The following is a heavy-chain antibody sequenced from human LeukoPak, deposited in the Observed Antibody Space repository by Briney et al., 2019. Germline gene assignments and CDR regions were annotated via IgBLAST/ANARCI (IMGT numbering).Heavy chain of an antibody. V-gene: IGHV4-38-2*02. CDR1: GYSISSGYY. D-gene: IGHD6-13*01. Sequence: PSETLSLTCTVSGYSISSGYYWGWIRQPPGKGLEWIGSIYHSGSTYYNPSLKSRVTISVDTSKNQFSLKLSSVTAADTAVCYCAREGGAGSSWHRYYFDYWGQGTLVTVSS. CDR2: IYHSGST. J-gene: IGHJ4*02. CDR3: AREGGAGSSWHRYYFDY.